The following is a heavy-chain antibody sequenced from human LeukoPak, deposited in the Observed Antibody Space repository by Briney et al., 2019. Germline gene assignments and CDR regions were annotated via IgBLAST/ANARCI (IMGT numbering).Heavy chain of an antibody. CDR2: IYYSGST. D-gene: IGHD3-22*01. CDR3: ARDRGDYYDSSGYYYYY. CDR1: GGSISSSSYY. V-gene: IGHV4-39*07. Sequence: SETLSLTCTVSGGSISSSSYYWGWIRQPPGKGLEWIGSIYYSGSTYYNPSLKSRVTISVDTSKNQFSLKLSSVTAADTAVYYCARDRGDYYDSSGYYYYYWGQGTLVTVSS. J-gene: IGHJ4*02.